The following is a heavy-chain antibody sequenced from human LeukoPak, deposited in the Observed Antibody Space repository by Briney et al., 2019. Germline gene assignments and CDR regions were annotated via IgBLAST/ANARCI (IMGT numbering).Heavy chain of an antibody. CDR1: GFTFSSYG. CDR3: ARDIFDSIWHPFDY. V-gene: IGHV3-33*01. Sequence: GGSLRLSCAASGFTFSSYGMHWVRQAPGKGLEWVAVIWYDGSNKYYADSVKGRFTISRDNAKNSLYLQMNSLRAEDTAVYYCARDIFDSIWHPFDYWGQGTLVTVSS. D-gene: IGHD3-9*01. CDR2: IWYDGSNK. J-gene: IGHJ4*02.